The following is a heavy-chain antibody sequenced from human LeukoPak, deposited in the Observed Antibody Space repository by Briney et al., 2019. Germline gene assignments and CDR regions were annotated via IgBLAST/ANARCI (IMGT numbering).Heavy chain of an antibody. D-gene: IGHD7-27*01. V-gene: IGHV3-23*01. CDR1: GFTFSSYA. J-gene: IGHJ2*01. Sequence: GGSLRLSCAASGFTFSSYAMSWVRQAPGKGLEWVSAISGSGGSTYYADSVKGRFTISRDNARNSLYLQMNSLRAEDTAVYYCAREAGTGERWYFDLWGRGTLVTVSS. CDR2: ISGSGGST. CDR3: AREAGTGERWYFDL.